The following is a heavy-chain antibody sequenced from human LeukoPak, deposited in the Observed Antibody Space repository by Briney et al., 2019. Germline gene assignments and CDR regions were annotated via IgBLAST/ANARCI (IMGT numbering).Heavy chain of an antibody. D-gene: IGHD6-13*01. CDR1: GYTFTTSW. CDR3: ARLSQQALVC. V-gene: IGHV5-51*01. Sequence: GESLQISCKGSGYTFTTSWIAWVRQMPGKGLECMGIIYHRDCDTRYSPSFQGQVTISANKSSSTAYLQWSSLRASDPAMYYCARLSQQALVCWGQGTLVTVSS. J-gene: IGHJ4*02. CDR2: IYHRDCDT.